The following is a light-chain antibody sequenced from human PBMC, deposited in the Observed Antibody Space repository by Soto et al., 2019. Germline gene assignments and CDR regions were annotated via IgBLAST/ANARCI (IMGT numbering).Light chain of an antibody. CDR3: QQYKSHST. J-gene: IGKJ1*01. Sequence: DIQMTQSPPTLSASVGDRVTITCRASQTISTWLAWYQQKPGKAPKLLIYKASKLENGVPSRFSGSASGTGFTLTNSSPQPDDVKTYYCQQYKSHSTFDQGTKVEIK. CDR2: KAS. V-gene: IGKV1-5*03. CDR1: QTISTW.